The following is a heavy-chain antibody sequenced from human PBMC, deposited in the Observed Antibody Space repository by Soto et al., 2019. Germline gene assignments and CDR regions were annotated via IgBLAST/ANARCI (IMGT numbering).Heavy chain of an antibody. D-gene: IGHD2-2*01. J-gene: IGHJ6*02. CDR1: EFAFSTSA. Sequence: EVQLLESGGGLVQPGGSLRLSCVASEFAFSTSAMNWVRQAPGQGLEWVSAISGSGSYTYYADSVKGRFTISRDNSKSTLYLYLSRLRAEDTAVYYCARPLYCSTTSCNYYYYGPDVWGQGTTVTVSS. CDR3: ARPLYCSTTSCNYYYYGPDV. CDR2: ISGSGSYT. V-gene: IGHV3-23*01.